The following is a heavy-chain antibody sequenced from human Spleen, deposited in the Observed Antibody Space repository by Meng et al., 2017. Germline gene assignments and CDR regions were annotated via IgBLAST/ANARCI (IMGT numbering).Heavy chain of an antibody. V-gene: IGHV5-51*01. CDR3: ARDRGEIDIDTFDI. Sequence: GESLKISCEGSGYNFASYWIAWVRQMPGKGLEWMGIIYGGDSDTKYSPSFQGQVTISVGKSISTAFLHWNSLSASDTAMYYCARDRGEIDIDTFDIWGQGTVVTVSS. D-gene: IGHD3-10*01. CDR2: IYGGDSDT. J-gene: IGHJ3*02. CDR1: GYNFASYW.